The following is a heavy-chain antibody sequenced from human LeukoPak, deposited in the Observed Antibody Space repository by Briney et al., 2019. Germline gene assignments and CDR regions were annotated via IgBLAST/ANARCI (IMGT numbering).Heavy chain of an antibody. CDR3: AREERYKRWLQSNWFDP. J-gene: IGHJ5*02. CDR1: GFTFSSYS. Sequence: GGSLRLSCAASGFTFSSYSMNWVRQAPGKGLEWVANIKQDGSEKYYVDSVKGRFTISRDNAKNSLYLQMNSLRAEDTAVYYCAREERYKRWLQSNWFDPWGQGTLVTVSS. CDR2: IKQDGSEK. D-gene: IGHD5-24*01. V-gene: IGHV3-7*01.